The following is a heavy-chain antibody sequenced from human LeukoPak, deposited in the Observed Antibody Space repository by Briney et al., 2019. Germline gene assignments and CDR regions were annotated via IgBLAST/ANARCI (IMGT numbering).Heavy chain of an antibody. D-gene: IGHD5-12*01. CDR3: ARGSAGIGGYVFDY. V-gene: IGHV4-59*01. J-gene: IGHJ4*02. CDR2: IYYSGST. Sequence: PSETLSLTCTVSGGSISSYYWSWIRQPPGKGLEWIGYIYYSGSTNYNPSLKSRVTISVDTSKNQFSLKLSSVTAADTAVYYCARGSAGIGGYVFDYWGQGTLVTVSS. CDR1: GGSISSYY.